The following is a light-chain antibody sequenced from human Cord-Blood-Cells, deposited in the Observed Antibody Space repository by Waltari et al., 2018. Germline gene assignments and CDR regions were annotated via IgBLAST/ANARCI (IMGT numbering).Light chain of an antibody. J-gene: IGLJ3*02. CDR1: SSDVGGYNY. CDR2: DVS. Sequence: QSALTQPASVSGSPGQSITISCTGTSSDVGGYNYVSWYQQHPGKAPKLMIYDVSNRPSGVSNLFSGSTSGNTASLTISGLQAEDEADYYCSSYTSSSTLFGGGTKLTVL. V-gene: IGLV2-14*01. CDR3: SSYTSSSTL.